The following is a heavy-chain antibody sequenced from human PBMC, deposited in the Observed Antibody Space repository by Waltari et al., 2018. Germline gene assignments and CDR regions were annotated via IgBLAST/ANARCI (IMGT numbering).Heavy chain of an antibody. CDR3: ARGPRAVSGSGGAFDY. D-gene: IGHD6-19*01. CDR1: SGSISRGDYY. J-gene: IGHJ4*02. Sequence: QVQLQESGPGLVKPSQTLSLTCTVSSGSISRGDYYWSWIHQSPGKGLEWIGYIYCSGSTFYNPSVNSRVTISGDTAQNQFSLKLTSVTAADTAVYYCARGPRAVSGSGGAFDYWGQGTLVTVSS. V-gene: IGHV4-30-4*08. CDR2: IYCSGST.